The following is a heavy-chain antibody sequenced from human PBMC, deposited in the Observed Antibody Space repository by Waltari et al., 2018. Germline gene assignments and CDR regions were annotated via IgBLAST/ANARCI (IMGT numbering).Heavy chain of an antibody. D-gene: IGHD3-16*01. V-gene: IGHV4-59*01. Sequence: QVQLQESGPGLVKPSETLSLTCTVSGGSISSYHWSWIRQPPGKGLEWIGYIYYSGSTNYNPSLKSRVTISVDTSKNQFSLKLSSVTAADTAVYYCARAYRLGGVKVKHFDYWGQGTLVTVSS. CDR2: IYYSGST. CDR1: GGSISSYH. J-gene: IGHJ4*02. CDR3: ARAYRLGGVKVKHFDY.